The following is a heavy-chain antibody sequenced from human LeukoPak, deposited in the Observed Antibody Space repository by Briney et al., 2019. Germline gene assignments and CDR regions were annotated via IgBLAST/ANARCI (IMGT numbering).Heavy chain of an antibody. CDR3: ARGHSSGWYYFDS. CDR1: GFTFSSYA. J-gene: IGHJ4*02. CDR2: ISGSGDNT. Sequence: GGSLRLSCAASGFTFSSYAMSWVRQAPGKGLEWVSGISGSGDNTYYADSVKGRFTISRDNSGSTLYLQMNSLRAEDTAVYWCARGHSSGWYYFDSWGQGTLVTVSS. D-gene: IGHD6-19*01. V-gene: IGHV3-23*01.